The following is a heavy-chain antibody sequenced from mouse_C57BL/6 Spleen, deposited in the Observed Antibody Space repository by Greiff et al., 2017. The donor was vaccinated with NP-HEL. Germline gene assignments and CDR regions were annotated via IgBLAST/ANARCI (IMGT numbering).Heavy chain of an antibody. CDR2: INPNNGGT. Sequence: VQLQQSGPELVKPGASVKISCKASGYTFTDYYMNWVKQSHGKSLEWIGDINPNNGGTSYNQKFKGKATLTVDKSSSTAYMELRSLTSEDSAVYYGANYYGSSSYAMDYWGQGTSVTVSS. CDR3: ANYYGSSSYAMDY. D-gene: IGHD1-1*01. CDR1: GYTFTDYY. J-gene: IGHJ4*01. V-gene: IGHV1-26*01.